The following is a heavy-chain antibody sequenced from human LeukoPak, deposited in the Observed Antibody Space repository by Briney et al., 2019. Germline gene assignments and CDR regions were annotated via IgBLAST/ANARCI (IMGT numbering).Heavy chain of an antibody. J-gene: IGHJ3*02. V-gene: IGHV1-69*01. D-gene: IGHD1-7*01. CDR2: ISPIFGTP. CDR3: ARGEVELELSEGAFDI. CDR1: GATSGTYR. Sequence: SVKVSCKASGATSGTYRFTWVRQAPGQGLEWMGEISPIFGTPNYAQKFQGRVTITADESTSTAYMELSSLRSEDTAVYYCARGEVELELSEGAFDIWGQGTMVTVSS.